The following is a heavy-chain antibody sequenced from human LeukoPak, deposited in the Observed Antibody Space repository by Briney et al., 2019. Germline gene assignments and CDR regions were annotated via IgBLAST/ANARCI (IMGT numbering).Heavy chain of an antibody. CDR3: AREDYGGNSYYFDY. CDR2: IYSGGST. J-gene: IGHJ4*02. CDR1: GFTVSSNY. Sequence: GSLRLACAASGFTVSSNYMSWVRQAPGKGLEWVSVIYSGGSTYYADSVKGRFTISRDNSKNTLYLQMNSLRAEDTAVYYCAREDYGGNSYYFDYWGQGTLVTVSS. V-gene: IGHV3-66*02. D-gene: IGHD4-23*01.